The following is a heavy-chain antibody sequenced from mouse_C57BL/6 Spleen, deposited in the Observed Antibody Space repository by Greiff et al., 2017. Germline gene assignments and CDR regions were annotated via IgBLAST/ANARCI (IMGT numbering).Heavy chain of an antibody. V-gene: IGHV14-4*01. Sequence: VQLQQSGAELVRPGASVKLSCTASGFNIKDDYMHWVKQRPEQGLEWIGWIDPENGDTEYASKFQGKATITADTSSNTAYLQLSSLTSEDTAVYYCTTGSSPFDYWGQGTTLTVSS. CDR2: IDPENGDT. D-gene: IGHD1-1*01. CDR1: GFNIKDDY. J-gene: IGHJ2*01. CDR3: TTGSSPFDY.